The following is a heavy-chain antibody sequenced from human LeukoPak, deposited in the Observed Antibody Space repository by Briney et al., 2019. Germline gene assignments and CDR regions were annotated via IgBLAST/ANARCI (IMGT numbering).Heavy chain of an antibody. D-gene: IGHD6-13*01. CDR1: GYTFTSYG. V-gene: IGHV1-18*01. CDR3: ARGTKYSSSWYGFDY. J-gene: IGHJ4*02. Sequence: ASVKVSCKAPGYTFTSYGISWVRQAPGQGLEWMGWISAYNGNTNYAQKLQGRVTMTTGTSTSTAYMELRSLRSDDTAVYYCARGTKYSSSWYGFDYWGQGTLVTVSS. CDR2: ISAYNGNT.